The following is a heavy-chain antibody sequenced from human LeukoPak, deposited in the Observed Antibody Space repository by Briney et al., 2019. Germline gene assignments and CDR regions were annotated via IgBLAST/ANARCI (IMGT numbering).Heavy chain of an antibody. CDR2: IYYSGST. V-gene: IGHV4-59*08. Sequence: SETLSLTCTVSGGSISSYYWSWIRQPPGKGLEWIGYIYYSGSTNYNPSLKSRVTISVDTSKNQFSLKLSSVTAADTAVYHCARGPIAVAGTPYNWFDPWGQGTLVTVSS. CDR3: ARGPIAVAGTPYNWFDP. D-gene: IGHD6-19*01. J-gene: IGHJ5*02. CDR1: GGSISSYY.